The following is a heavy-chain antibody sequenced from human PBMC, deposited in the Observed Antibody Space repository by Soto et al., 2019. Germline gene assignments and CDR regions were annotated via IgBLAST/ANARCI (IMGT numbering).Heavy chain of an antibody. D-gene: IGHD5-12*01. CDR2: ISYDGSNK. CDR1: GFTFSNYG. CDR3: ATWHLRENAYDI. J-gene: IGHJ3*02. V-gene: IGHV3-30*03. Sequence: PGGSLRLSCAASGFTFSNYGMHWVRQAPGEGLEWVAVISYDGSNKLYADSVKGRFTISRDNSKNTLYLQMNSLRPEDTALYFCATWHLRENAYDIWGQGTMVTV.